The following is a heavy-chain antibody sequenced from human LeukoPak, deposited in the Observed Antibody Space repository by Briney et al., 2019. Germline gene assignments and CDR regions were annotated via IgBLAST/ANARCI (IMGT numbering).Heavy chain of an antibody. CDR3: ANYGDFWRTFDY. V-gene: IGHV3-23*01. Sequence: GGSLRLSCAASGFTFSSYAMSWVRQAPGKGLEWVSGISGSGGSTYYADSVKGRFTISRDNSKNTLYLQMNSLRAEDMAVYYCANYGDFWRTFDYWGQGTLVTVSS. J-gene: IGHJ4*02. CDR1: GFTFSSYA. D-gene: IGHD3-3*01. CDR2: ISGSGGST.